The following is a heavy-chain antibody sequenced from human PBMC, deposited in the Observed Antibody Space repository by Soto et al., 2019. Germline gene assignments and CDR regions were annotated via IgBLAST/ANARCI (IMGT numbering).Heavy chain of an antibody. Sequence: GGSLRLSCAASGFTFDIYNMNWVRQAPGKGPEWVASISSNSDYRYFADSVEGRFTISRDNAKNTLYLQMNSLRAEDTAVYYCARDRSVVASPHDAFAVWGQGTMVTV. D-gene: IGHD2-15*01. CDR2: ISSNSDYR. V-gene: IGHV3-21*01. CDR1: GFTFDIYN. J-gene: IGHJ3*01. CDR3: ARDRSVVASPHDAFAV.